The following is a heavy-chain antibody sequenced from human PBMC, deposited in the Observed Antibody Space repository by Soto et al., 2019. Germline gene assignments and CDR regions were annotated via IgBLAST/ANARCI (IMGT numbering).Heavy chain of an antibody. Sequence: ASVKVSCKASGYTFTSYDINWVRQATGQGFEWMGWMNPNSGNTGCAQKFQGRVTMTRDTSITTAYMELSSLRSEDTAVYYCARAGRAAAGRYYYYGMDVWGQGTTVTVSS. D-gene: IGHD6-13*01. V-gene: IGHV1-8*01. J-gene: IGHJ6*02. CDR2: MNPNSGNT. CDR3: ARAGRAAAGRYYYYGMDV. CDR1: GYTFTSYD.